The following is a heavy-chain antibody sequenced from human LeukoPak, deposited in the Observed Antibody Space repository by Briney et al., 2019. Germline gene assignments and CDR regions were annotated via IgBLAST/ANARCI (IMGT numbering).Heavy chain of an antibody. J-gene: IGHJ6*03. D-gene: IGHD6-13*01. CDR1: GGSISSYY. CDR2: IYYSGST. V-gene: IGHV4-59*01. CDR3: ARLRSLGDSSSNYYYMDV. Sequence: SETLSLTCTVSGGSISSYYWSWIRQPPGKGLEWIGYIYYSGSTNYNPSLKSQVTISVDTSKNQFSLKLSSVTAADTAVYYCARLRSLGDSSSNYYYMDVWGKGTTVTVSS.